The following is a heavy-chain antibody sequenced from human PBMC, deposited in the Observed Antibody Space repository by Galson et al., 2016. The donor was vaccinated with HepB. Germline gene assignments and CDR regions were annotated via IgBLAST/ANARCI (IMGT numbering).Heavy chain of an antibody. J-gene: IGHJ6*04. CDR1: GGSLSGYY. Sequence: SETLSLTCAVYGGSLSGYYWSWVRQPPGKGLEWIGEITQSGGTNYNPSLKSRATISSDTSKNQISLKLSSVTAADTAVYYCARKKVRGVIIVSHFYYGMDVWGEGTTVIVSS. CDR3: ARKKVRGVIIVSHFYYGMDV. D-gene: IGHD3-10*01. CDR2: ITQSGGT. V-gene: IGHV4-34*01.